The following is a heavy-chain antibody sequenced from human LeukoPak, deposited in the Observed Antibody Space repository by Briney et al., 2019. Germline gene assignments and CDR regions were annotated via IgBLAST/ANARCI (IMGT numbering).Heavy chain of an antibody. V-gene: IGHV3-23*01. CDR1: GFTFSSYD. CDR3: GKDSYVGVNWFDP. Sequence: GGSLRLSCAASGFTFSSYDMSWVRQAPGKGLEWVSAISGSGSSTYYADSVKGRFTISRDNSKSTMYLQMNSLRVEDTAVYYCGKDSYVGVNWFDPRGQGTLVTVSS. CDR2: ISGSGSST. J-gene: IGHJ5*02. D-gene: IGHD1-26*01.